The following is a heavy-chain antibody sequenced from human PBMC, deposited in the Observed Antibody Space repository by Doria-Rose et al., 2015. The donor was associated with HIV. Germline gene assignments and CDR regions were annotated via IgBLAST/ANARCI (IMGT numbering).Heavy chain of an antibody. CDR2: IFSDDER. V-gene: IGHV2-26*01. CDR1: GVSLSSPGMG. Sequence: QVTLKESGPVLVKPTETLTLTCTVSGVSLSSPGMGVSWIRQPPGKALEWLANIFSDDERSYNTSLKSRLTISSGTSKSQAVLTMTDMDPVDTATYYCARIKSSRWYHKYYFDFWGQGTLVIVSA. CDR3: ARIKSSRWYHKYYFDF. D-gene: IGHD6-13*01. J-gene: IGHJ4*02.